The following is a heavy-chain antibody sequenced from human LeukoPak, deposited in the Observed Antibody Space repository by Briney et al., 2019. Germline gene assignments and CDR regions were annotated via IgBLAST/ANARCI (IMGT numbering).Heavy chain of an antibody. D-gene: IGHD6-19*01. Sequence: GGSLRLSCAASGFTFSSYAMSWVRQAPGPGLELVSAISGSGGSTYYADSVKGRFTISRDNSKNALYLQMNSLGAEDTAVYYCAKGEQWLVLKMYFQHWGQGTLVTVSS. CDR1: GFTFSSYA. V-gene: IGHV3-23*01. CDR3: AKGEQWLVLKMYFQH. CDR2: ISGSGGST. J-gene: IGHJ1*01.